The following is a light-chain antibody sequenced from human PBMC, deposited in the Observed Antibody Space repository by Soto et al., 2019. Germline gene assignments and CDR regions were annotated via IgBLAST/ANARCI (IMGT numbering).Light chain of an antibody. CDR1: QSSARY. CDR3: QQYSSVSPFT. CDR2: AAS. J-gene: IGKJ2*01. Sequence: DIQLTQSPSSLSASVGDRVTITCRASQSSARYLNWYQQKLVKAPNLLIYAASSLERGVPSRFSGSGSGTEFSLPISRLQPDDVATYYCQQYSSVSPFTFGQGTKLDIK. V-gene: IGKV1-39*01.